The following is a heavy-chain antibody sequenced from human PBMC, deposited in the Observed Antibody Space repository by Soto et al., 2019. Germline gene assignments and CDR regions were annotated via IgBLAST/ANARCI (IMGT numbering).Heavy chain of an antibody. Sequence: QLQLQESGPGLAKPSETLSLTCTVSGGSIANNAYYWSWIRQSPGKGLEWIGSLHYRGSTYDNPSLTSGVTICVDTSKNQFSLKLSSVTAADTAVYYCSRSMTDMVDYWGQGTLVIVST. D-gene: IGHD2-21*02. J-gene: IGHJ4*02. CDR2: LHYRGST. CDR3: SRSMTDMVDY. CDR1: GGSIANNAYY. V-gene: IGHV4-39*01.